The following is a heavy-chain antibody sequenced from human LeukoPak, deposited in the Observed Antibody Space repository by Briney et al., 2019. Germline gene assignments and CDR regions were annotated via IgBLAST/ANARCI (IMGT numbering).Heavy chain of an antibody. CDR1: GYTFTSYY. Sequence: ASVKVSCKASGYTFTSYYMHWVRQAPGQGLEWMGIINPSGGSPTYAQKFQGRVTMTRDTSTSTVYMELSSLRSEDTAVYYCARDRAMYYYDSSGYYFPYYFDYWGQGTLVTVSS. CDR3: ARDRAMYYYDSSGYYFPYYFDY. J-gene: IGHJ4*02. V-gene: IGHV1-46*01. CDR2: INPSGGSP. D-gene: IGHD3-22*01.